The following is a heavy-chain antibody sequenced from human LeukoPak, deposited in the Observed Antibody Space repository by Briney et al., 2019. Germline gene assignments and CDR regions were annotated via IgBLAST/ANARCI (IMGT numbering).Heavy chain of an antibody. CDR1: GGSISSGDYY. CDR2: IYYSGST. CDR3: ARARPPGYCSGGSCQEDNWFDP. D-gene: IGHD2-15*01. Sequence: SETLSLTCTVSGGSISSGDYYWSWIRQPPGKGLEWIGYIYYSGSTYYNPSLKSRVTISVDTSKNQFSLKLSSVTAADTAVYYCARARPPGYCSGGSCQEDNWFDPRGQGTLVTVSS. J-gene: IGHJ5*02. V-gene: IGHV4-30-4*08.